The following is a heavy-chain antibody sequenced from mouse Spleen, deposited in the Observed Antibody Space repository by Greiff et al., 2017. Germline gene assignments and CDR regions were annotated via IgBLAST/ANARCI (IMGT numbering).Heavy chain of an antibody. D-gene: IGHD3-2*01. CDR1: GYAFSSYW. Sequence: VQLVESGAELVRPGSSVKISCKASGYAFSSYWMNWVKQRPGQGLEWIGQIYPGDGDTNYNGKFKGKATLTADKSSSTAYMQLSSLTSEDSAVYFCARDSSGYLFAYWGQGTLVTVSA. J-gene: IGHJ3*01. V-gene: IGHV1-80*01. CDR3: ARDSSGYLFAY. CDR2: IYPGDGDT.